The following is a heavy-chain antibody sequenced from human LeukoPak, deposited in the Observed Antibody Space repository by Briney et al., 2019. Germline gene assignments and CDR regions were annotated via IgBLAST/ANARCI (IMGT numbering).Heavy chain of an antibody. CDR2: ISAYIGNT. D-gene: IGHD3-10*01. CDR1: GYTLTSYG. V-gene: IGHV1-18*01. Sequence: ASVKVSCKASGYTLTSYGISWVRQAPGQGLEWMGWISAYIGNTNYAQKLQGRVTMTTDTSTSTAYMELRSLRSDDTAVYYCARGLGKSSGSHYNEVYYFDYWGQGTLVTVSS. J-gene: IGHJ4*02. CDR3: ARGLGKSSGSHYNEVYYFDY.